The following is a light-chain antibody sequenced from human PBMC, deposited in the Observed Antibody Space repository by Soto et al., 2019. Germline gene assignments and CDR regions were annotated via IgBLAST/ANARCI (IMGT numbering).Light chain of an antibody. CDR2: MNS. Sequence: QAVLTQPPSLSGTPGQTVTISCIGSRSNIGSAIVHWYQQVPGTAPMHLIYMNSQRPSGVPDRFSGSKSGTSASLIITGLRPEDEADYYCVAWDDNLSSRVFGGGTKLTVL. J-gene: IGLJ3*02. CDR3: VAWDDNLSSRV. CDR1: RSNIGSAI. V-gene: IGLV1-47*01.